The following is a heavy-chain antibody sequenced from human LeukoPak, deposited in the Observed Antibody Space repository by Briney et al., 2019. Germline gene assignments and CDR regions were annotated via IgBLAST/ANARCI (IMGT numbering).Heavy chain of an antibody. CDR1: GGSISSYY. V-gene: IGHV4-59*01. Sequence: SETLSLTCTVSGGSISSYYWSWIRQPPRKGLEWIGYIYYSGSTNYNPSLKRRVTISVDTSKKQCSLQLSSVTAADTAVYYCARGQWLVAFDYWGQGTLVTVSS. J-gene: IGHJ4*02. CDR2: IYYSGST. D-gene: IGHD6-19*01. CDR3: ARGQWLVAFDY.